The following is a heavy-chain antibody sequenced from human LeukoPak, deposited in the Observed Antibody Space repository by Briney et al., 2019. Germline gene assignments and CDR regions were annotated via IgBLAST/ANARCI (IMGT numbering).Heavy chain of an antibody. D-gene: IGHD2-21*01. Sequence: GRSLRLSCAASGFTFSSYGMHWVRQAPGKGLEWVAVISYDGSNKYYADSVKGRFTISGDNSKNTLYLQMNSLRAEDTAVYYCAKAPGRGGYSHLDYWGQGTLVTVSS. CDR3: AKAPGRGGYSHLDY. J-gene: IGHJ4*02. CDR2: ISYDGSNK. CDR1: GFTFSSYG. V-gene: IGHV3-30*18.